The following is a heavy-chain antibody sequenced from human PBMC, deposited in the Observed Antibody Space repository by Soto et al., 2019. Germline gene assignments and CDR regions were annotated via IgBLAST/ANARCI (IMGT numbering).Heavy chain of an antibody. CDR1: GFTFSSYA. V-gene: IGHV3-23*01. D-gene: IGHD6-19*01. CDR3: AKSNGWYAEFDY. Sequence: EVQLLESGGGLVQPGGSLRLSCAASGFTFSSYAMSWVRQAPGKGLEWVSAISGSGGSTYYADSVKGRFTFSRDNSKNTLYLQMNSVRAEDTAVYYCAKSNGWYAEFDYWGQGTLVTVSS. CDR2: ISGSGGST. J-gene: IGHJ4*02.